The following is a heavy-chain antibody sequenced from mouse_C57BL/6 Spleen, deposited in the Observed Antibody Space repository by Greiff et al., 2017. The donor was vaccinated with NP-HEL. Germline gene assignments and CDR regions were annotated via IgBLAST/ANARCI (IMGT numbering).Heavy chain of an antibody. CDR3: TRGGYGYDSVYFDY. D-gene: IGHD2-2*01. CDR1: GFTFSSYA. CDR2: ISSGGDYI. J-gene: IGHJ2*01. Sequence: EVKLVESGEGLVKPGGSLKLSCAASGFTFSSYAMSWVRQTPEKRLEWVAYISSGGDYIYYADTVKGRFTISRDNARNTLYLQMSSLKSEDTAMYYCTRGGYGYDSVYFDYWGQGTTLTVSS. V-gene: IGHV5-9-1*02.